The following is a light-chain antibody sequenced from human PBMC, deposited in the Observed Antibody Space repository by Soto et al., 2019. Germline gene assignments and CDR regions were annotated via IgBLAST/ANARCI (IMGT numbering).Light chain of an antibody. CDR3: QPYGSSPWT. V-gene: IGKV3-20*01. CDR1: QSVSSNY. CDR2: GAS. J-gene: IGKJ1*01. Sequence: EIVLTQSPGTLSLSPGERATLACRASQSVSSNYLAWYQQKPGQAPRPLIYGASSRATGIPDRFSGSGAGTDFTLTISRLESEDFAVYCCQPYGSSPWTFGQGTTVEIK.